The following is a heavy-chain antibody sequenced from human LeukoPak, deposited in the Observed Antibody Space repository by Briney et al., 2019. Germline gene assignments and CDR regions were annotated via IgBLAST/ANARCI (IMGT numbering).Heavy chain of an antibody. CDR1: GFSFSSYE. CDR2: MSSTGGTI. J-gene: IGHJ4*02. V-gene: IGHV3-48*03. Sequence: PGGSLRLSCAASGFSFSSYEMNWVRQAPGKGLEWVSYMSSTGGTIYYADSVKGRFTISRDNAKNSLYLQMNSLRAEDAAVYYCARDLYSSSWYAIDYWGQGTLVTVSS. D-gene: IGHD6-13*01. CDR3: ARDLYSSSWYAIDY.